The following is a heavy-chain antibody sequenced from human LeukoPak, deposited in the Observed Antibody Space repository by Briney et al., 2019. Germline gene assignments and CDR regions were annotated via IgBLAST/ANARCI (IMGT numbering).Heavy chain of an antibody. J-gene: IGHJ3*02. CDR1: GFTFSSYA. V-gene: IGHV3-30*04. CDR3: ARAMNHAFNI. Sequence: GGSLRLSCAASGFTFSSYAMHWVRQAPGKGLEWVAVISYDGSNKYYADSVKGRFTIFRDNSKNTLYLQMNSLRAEDTAVYYCARAMNHAFNIWGQGAMVTVSS. CDR2: ISYDGSNK.